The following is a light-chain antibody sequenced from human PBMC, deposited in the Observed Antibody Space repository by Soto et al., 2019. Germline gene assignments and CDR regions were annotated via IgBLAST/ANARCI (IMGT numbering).Light chain of an antibody. V-gene: IGKV3-20*01. Sequence: IVLTQSPGTLSLSPGERATLSCRASQSVGSNFLAWYQQKRGQAPRILIYAASNRASGIPDRFSGRGSGSDFTLTISRLEPEDFAVYYCQQYGSPPWSFGQGTRVVI. CDR1: QSVGSNF. CDR2: AAS. J-gene: IGKJ1*01. CDR3: QQYGSPPWS.